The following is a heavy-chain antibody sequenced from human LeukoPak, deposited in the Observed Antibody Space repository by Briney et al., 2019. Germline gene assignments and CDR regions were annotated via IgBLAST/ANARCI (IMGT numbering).Heavy chain of an antibody. CDR1: GFTFSNYW. J-gene: IGHJ4*02. V-gene: IGHV3-74*01. CDR2: VKGDGTFT. CDR3: VRDGDDYNFDY. Sequence: GGSLTLSCAASGFTFSNYWMHWVRQAPGKGLVWVSRVKGDGTFTNYADSVKGRFTISRDNAKYTLYLQMHSLRAEDTAIYYCVRDGDDYNFDYWGQGSLVTVSS. D-gene: IGHD5-24*01.